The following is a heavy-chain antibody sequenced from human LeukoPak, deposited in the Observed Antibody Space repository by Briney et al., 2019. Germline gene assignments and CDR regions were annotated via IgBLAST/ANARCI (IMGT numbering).Heavy chain of an antibody. D-gene: IGHD3-9*01. Sequence: GGSLRLSCAASGFTFSSYAMHWVRQAPGKGLEWVSYISSSSSTIYYADSVKGRFTISRDNAKNSLYLQMNSLRAEDTAVYYCARSDPSPYYDILTGSDAFDIWGQGTMVTVSS. J-gene: IGHJ3*02. CDR1: GFTFSSYA. CDR2: ISSSSSTI. CDR3: ARSDPSPYYDILTGSDAFDI. V-gene: IGHV3-48*04.